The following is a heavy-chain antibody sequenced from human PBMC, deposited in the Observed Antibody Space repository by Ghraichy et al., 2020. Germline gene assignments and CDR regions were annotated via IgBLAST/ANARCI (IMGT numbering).Heavy chain of an antibody. Sequence: GSLRLSCAASGFIFSSYEMNWVRQAPGKGLEWVSYISDSGSSIYYADSVKGRFTISRDNAKNSLYLQMNSLRAEDTAVYYCARHSSSNYWGQGTLVTVSS. J-gene: IGHJ4*02. CDR1: GFIFSSYE. D-gene: IGHD6-6*01. V-gene: IGHV3-48*03. CDR3: ARHSSSNY. CDR2: ISDSGSSI.